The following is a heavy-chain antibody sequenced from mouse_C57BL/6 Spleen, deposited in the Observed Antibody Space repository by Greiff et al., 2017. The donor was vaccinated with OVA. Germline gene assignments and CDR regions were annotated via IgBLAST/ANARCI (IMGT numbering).Heavy chain of an antibody. D-gene: IGHD3-1*01. V-gene: IGHV1-52*01. J-gene: IGHJ4*01. Sequence: QVQLQQPGAELVRPGSSVKLSCKASGYTFTSYWMHWVKQRPIQGLEWIGNIDPSDSETHYNQKFKDKATLTVDKSSSTAYMQLSSLTSEESAVYYCAREGLYYAMDYWGQGTSVTVSS. CDR1: GYTFTSYW. CDR3: AREGLYYAMDY. CDR2: IDPSDSET.